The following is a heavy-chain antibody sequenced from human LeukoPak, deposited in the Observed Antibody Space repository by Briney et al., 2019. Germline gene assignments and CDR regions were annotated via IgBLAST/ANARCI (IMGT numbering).Heavy chain of an antibody. V-gene: IGHV3-23*01. D-gene: IGHD3-16*01. CDR1: GFTFSSYA. Sequence: GGSLRLSCAASGFTFSSYAMSWVRQAPGKGLEWVSFISVRGDTTYFADSVKGRFTISRDNSKNTLYLQMNSLRADDTAVYFCAKEVIRGGALFDYRGQGTLVTVSS. CDR3: AKEVIRGGALFDY. J-gene: IGHJ4*02. CDR2: ISVRGDTT.